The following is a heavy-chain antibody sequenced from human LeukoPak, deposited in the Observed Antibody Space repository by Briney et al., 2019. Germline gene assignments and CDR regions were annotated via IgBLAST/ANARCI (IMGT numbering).Heavy chain of an antibody. CDR2: IYYSGST. V-gene: IGHV4-39*01. CDR1: GGSISSSSYY. CDR3: ARHEITMIVANDAFDI. D-gene: IGHD3-22*01. J-gene: IGHJ3*02. Sequence: SETLSLTCTVSGGSISSSSYYWGWIRQPPGKGLEWIGSIYYSGSTYYNPSLKSRVTISVDTSKNQFSLKLSSVTAAGTAVYYCARHEITMIVANDAFDIWGQGTMVTVSS.